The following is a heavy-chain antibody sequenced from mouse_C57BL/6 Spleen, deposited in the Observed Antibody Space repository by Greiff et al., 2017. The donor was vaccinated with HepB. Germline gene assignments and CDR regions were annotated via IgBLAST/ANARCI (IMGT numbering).Heavy chain of an antibody. CDR1: GYTFTSYW. D-gene: IGHD2-4*01. Sequence: VQLQQSGAELAKPGASVKLSCKASGYTFTSYWMHWVKQRPGQGLEWIGYINPSSGYTKYNQKFKDKATLTADKSSRTAYMQLSSLTYGDSAVYYCARYRDYDLYYFDYWGQGTTLTVSS. V-gene: IGHV1-7*01. CDR3: ARYRDYDLYYFDY. J-gene: IGHJ2*01. CDR2: INPSSGYT.